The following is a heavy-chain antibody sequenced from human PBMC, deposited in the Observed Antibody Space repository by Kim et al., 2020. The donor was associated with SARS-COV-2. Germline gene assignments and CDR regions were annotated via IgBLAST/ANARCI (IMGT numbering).Heavy chain of an antibody. V-gene: IGHV4-59*01. J-gene: IGHJ6*02. CDR3: ARDLDYGGTSHGMDV. Sequence: HNSGVTISVDTSKNQFSLKLSSVTDADTAVYYCARDLDYGGTSHGMDVWGQGTTVTVSS. D-gene: IGHD4-17*01.